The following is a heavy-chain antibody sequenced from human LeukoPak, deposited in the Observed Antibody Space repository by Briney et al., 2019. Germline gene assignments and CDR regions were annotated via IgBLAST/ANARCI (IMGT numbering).Heavy chain of an antibody. CDR3: ARYFAVPDGGGFDY. Sequence: GASVKVSCKASGYTFTGYYMHWVRQAPGQGLEWMAWIDPKSGATNYAQRFQGSVTMTRDTSISTVYMELSGLTSDDTAIYYCARYFAVPDGGGFDYWGQGTLVTVSS. CDR1: GYTFTGYY. D-gene: IGHD3-3*01. V-gene: IGHV1-2*02. CDR2: IDPKSGAT. J-gene: IGHJ4*02.